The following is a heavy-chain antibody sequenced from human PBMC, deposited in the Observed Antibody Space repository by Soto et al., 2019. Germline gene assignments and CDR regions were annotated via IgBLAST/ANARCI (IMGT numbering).Heavy chain of an antibody. CDR3: ARRNTSGYLRYFDS. Sequence: ASVKVSCKASGGTFSSCPITWVRQAPGQGLEWMGGTFPIFDRGNYAQKFQGRLTITTDKSTNTAYMELSSLRSEDTAVYYCARRNTSGYLRYFDSWGQGTLVTVSS. V-gene: IGHV1-69*05. CDR2: TFPIFDRG. J-gene: IGHJ4*02. CDR1: GGTFSSCP. D-gene: IGHD3-22*01.